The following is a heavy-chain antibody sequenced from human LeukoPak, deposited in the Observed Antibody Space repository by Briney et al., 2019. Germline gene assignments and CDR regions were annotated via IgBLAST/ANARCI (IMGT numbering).Heavy chain of an antibody. V-gene: IGHV3-30*03. J-gene: IGHJ4*02. D-gene: IGHD1-26*01. Sequence: SGGSLRLSCAASGFTFSSYSMNWVRQAPGKGLEWVAVISYDGSNKYYADSVKGQFSISRDNSENTLYLQMNSLRGEDTAVYYCARGGAPQGFDYWGQGTLVAVSS. CDR1: GFTFSSYS. CDR2: ISYDGSNK. CDR3: ARGGAPQGFDY.